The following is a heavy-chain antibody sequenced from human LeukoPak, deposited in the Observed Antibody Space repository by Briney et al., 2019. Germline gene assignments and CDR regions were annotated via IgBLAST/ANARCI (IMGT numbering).Heavy chain of an antibody. V-gene: IGHV4-59*12. Sequence: SETLSLTCTVSDDSITIYYWSWIRQPPGKGLEWIGYIDHTGITNYNPSLKSRVTMSVDTSKNQFSLKLSSVTAADTAVYYCARGPDYDILTGYSQYFDYWGQGTLVTVSS. CDR1: DDSITIYY. CDR3: ARGPDYDILTGYSQYFDY. J-gene: IGHJ4*02. D-gene: IGHD3-9*01. CDR2: IDHTGIT.